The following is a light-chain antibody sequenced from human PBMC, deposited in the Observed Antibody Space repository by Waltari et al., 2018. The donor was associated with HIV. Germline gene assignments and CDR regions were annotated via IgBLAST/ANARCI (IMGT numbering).Light chain of an antibody. CDR3: QSADSSGTYVL. CDR1: ALPNQY. CDR2: KDS. J-gene: IGLJ2*01. V-gene: IGLV3-25*03. Sequence: SYALTQPPSVSVSPGQTARNTCSGDALPNQYAYWYQRTPGQAPALVIYKDSEWPSGIPERFSGSSSGTTVTLTISGVQAEDEADYYCQSADSSGTYVLFGGGTKLTVL.